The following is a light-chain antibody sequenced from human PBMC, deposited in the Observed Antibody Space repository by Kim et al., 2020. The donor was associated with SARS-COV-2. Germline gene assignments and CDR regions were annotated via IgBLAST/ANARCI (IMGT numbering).Light chain of an antibody. Sequence: SYELTQPPSVSVAPGKTARITCGGDNIGTKTVHWYQQKPGQAPVLVIYYDNDRPSGIPERFSGSNSGNTATLTISRVEAADEADYHCQVWDSSSDHVVFGGGTQLTVL. CDR1: NIGTKT. CDR3: QVWDSSSDHVV. J-gene: IGLJ2*01. V-gene: IGLV3-21*04. CDR2: YDN.